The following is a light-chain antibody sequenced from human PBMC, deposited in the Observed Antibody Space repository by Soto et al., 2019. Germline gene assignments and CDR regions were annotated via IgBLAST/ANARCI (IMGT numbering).Light chain of an antibody. CDR3: QQSYSTPRT. V-gene: IGKV1-39*01. CDR2: AAS. Sequence: DSQMTQSPSSLSASVGDRVTITCRASQSISSYLNWYQQKPGKAPKLLIYAASSLQGGVPSRFSGSGSGTDFTLTISSLQPEDFATYYFQQSYSTPRTFVHGTKVEI. J-gene: IGKJ1*01. CDR1: QSISSY.